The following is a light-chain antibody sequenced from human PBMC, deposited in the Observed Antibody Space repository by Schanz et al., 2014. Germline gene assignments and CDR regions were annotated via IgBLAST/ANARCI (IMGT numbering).Light chain of an antibody. J-gene: IGLJ3*02. CDR2: DVS. Sequence: QSALTQPASVSGSPGQSITISCTGTSSDVGGYNFVSWYQQHPGKAPKLMIHDVSNRPSGVSNRFSGSKSGNTASLTVSGLQAEDEADYYCSSYTSSSTRVFGGGTKLTVL. CDR3: SSYTSSSTRV. V-gene: IGLV2-14*01. CDR1: SSDVGGYNF.